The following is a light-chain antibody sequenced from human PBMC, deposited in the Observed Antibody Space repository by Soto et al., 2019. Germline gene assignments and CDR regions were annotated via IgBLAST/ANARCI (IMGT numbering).Light chain of an antibody. Sequence: DIQLTQSPSTLSASVGDRVTLTCRASQSLNTRLAWYQQKPGEAPKSLIYATSTLQSGVPSKFSGSGSGTDFTLTISSLQPEDFATYYCLQYHSYPLTLGGGTKVDIK. V-gene: IGKV1D-16*01. CDR1: QSLNTR. CDR3: LQYHSYPLT. CDR2: ATS. J-gene: IGKJ4*01.